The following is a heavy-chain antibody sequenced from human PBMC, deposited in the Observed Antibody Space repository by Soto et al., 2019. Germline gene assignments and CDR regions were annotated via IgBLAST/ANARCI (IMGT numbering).Heavy chain of an antibody. Sequence: GGTLRLSCAASGFTFSSYAMSWVRQAPGKGLEWVSAISGSGGSTYYADSVKGRFTISRDNSKNTLYLQMNSLRAEDTAVYYCAKSSSSSWYYMDVWGKGTTVTVSS. D-gene: IGHD6-13*01. J-gene: IGHJ6*03. V-gene: IGHV3-23*01. CDR2: ISGSGGST. CDR3: AKSSSSSWYYMDV. CDR1: GFTFSSYA.